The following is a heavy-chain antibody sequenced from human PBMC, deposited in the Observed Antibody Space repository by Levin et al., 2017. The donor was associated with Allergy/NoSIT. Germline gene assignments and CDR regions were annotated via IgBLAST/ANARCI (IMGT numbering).Heavy chain of an antibody. D-gene: IGHD4-17*01. Sequence: GGSLRLSCAASGFTFSSYVMHWVRQAPGKGLEWVAGIWSDGSNKYYADSVKGRFTISRDNSKNTLYLQMNSLRAEDTAVYYCARDKSANYGDYGDSFDYWGQGTLVTVSA. CDR3: ARDKSANYGDYGDSFDY. J-gene: IGHJ4*02. CDR2: IWSDGSNK. CDR1: GFTFSSYV. V-gene: IGHV3-33*01.